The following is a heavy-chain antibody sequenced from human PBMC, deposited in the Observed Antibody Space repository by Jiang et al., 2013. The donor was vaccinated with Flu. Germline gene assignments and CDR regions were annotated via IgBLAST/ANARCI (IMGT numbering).Heavy chain of an antibody. CDR2: IYYSGST. CDR1: GGSISSYY. Sequence: SGSGLVKPSETLSLTCTVSGGSISSYYWSWIRQPPGKGLGWIGYIYYSGSTNYNPSLKSRVTISVDTSKNQFSLKLSSVTAADTAVYYCAGDTVVTLFDIWGQGDNGHRLL. CDR3: AGDTVVTLFDI. V-gene: IGHV4-59*01. D-gene: IGHD4-23*01. J-gene: IGHJ3*02.